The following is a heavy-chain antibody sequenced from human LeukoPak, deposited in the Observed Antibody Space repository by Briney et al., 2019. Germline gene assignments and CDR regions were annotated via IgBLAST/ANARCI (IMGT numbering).Heavy chain of an antibody. Sequence: GGSLRLSCAASGFTFSSYGMSWVRQAPGKGLEWVSAISGSGGSTYYADSVKGRFTISRDNSKNTLYLQMNSLRAEDTAVYYCAKDRQRLVLGVGDYWGQGTLVTVSS. CDR3: AKDRQRLVLGVGDY. CDR2: ISGSGGST. V-gene: IGHV3-23*01. J-gene: IGHJ4*02. D-gene: IGHD6-13*01. CDR1: GFTFSSYG.